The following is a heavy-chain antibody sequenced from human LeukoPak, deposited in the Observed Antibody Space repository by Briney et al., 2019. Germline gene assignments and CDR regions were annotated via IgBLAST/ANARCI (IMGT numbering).Heavy chain of an antibody. Sequence: SETLSLTCSVSGGSINSYYWTWIRQPPGKGLEWIGYIYYSGTTNYNPSLKSRVTISVDTSKNQFSLKLRSVTAADTAVYYCAREEGSGHYGYWGQGTLVTVSS. J-gene: IGHJ4*02. V-gene: IGHV4-59*01. CDR1: GGSINSYY. CDR3: AREEGSGHYGY. CDR2: IYYSGTT. D-gene: IGHD1-26*01.